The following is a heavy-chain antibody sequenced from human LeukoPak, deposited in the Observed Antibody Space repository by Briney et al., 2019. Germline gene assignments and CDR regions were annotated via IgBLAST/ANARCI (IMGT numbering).Heavy chain of an antibody. Sequence: NPSETLSLTCTLSGGSISSYYWSWIRQPAGKGLEWIGRNYTSGSNNYNPSRKSRVTKSVDTSKNQFSLKLSSVTAADTAVYYCARDLRGSSSWLEYNWFDPWGQGTLVTVSS. CDR2: NYTSGSN. CDR1: GGSISSYY. J-gene: IGHJ5*02. D-gene: IGHD6-13*01. CDR3: ARDLRGSSSWLEYNWFDP. V-gene: IGHV4-4*07.